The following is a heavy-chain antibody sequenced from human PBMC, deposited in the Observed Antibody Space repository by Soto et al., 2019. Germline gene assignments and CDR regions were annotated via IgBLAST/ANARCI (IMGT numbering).Heavy chain of an antibody. CDR3: ARDRGRFLEWLLLRGMDV. CDR2: IWYDGSNK. Sequence: QVQLVESGGGVVQPGRSLRLSCAASGFTFSSYGMHWVRQAPGKGLEWVAVIWYDGSNKYYADSVKGRFTISRDNSKTTLYRQMNSLKAEDTAVYYCARDRGRFLEWLLLRGMDVWGKGTTVTVSS. J-gene: IGHJ6*04. CDR1: GFTFSSYG. D-gene: IGHD3-3*01. V-gene: IGHV3-33*01.